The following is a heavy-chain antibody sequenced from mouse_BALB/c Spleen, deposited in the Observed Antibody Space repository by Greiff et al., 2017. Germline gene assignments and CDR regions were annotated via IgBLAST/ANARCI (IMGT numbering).Heavy chain of an antibody. CDR3: ARSRAVVATDYAMDY. J-gene: IGHJ4*01. V-gene: IGHV5-17*02. CDR1: GFTFSSFG. Sequence: EVQGVESGGGLVQPGGSRKLSCAASGFTFSSFGMHWVRQAPEKGLEWVAYISSGSSTIYYADTVKGRFTISRDNPKNTLFLQMTSLRSEDTAMYYCARSRAVVATDYAMDYWGQGTSVTVSS. CDR2: ISSGSSTI. D-gene: IGHD1-1*01.